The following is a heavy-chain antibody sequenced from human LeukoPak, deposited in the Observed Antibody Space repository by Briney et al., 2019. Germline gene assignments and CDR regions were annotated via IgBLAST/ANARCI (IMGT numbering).Heavy chain of an antibody. D-gene: IGHD3-10*01. Sequence: GGSLRLSCIASGFTFSSYSMNWVRQAPGKGLEWVSLISSSSSYIYYVDSVKGRFTISRDNAKNSLYLQMNSLRAEDTAVYYCAKVGALAGSKYFDYWGQGTLVTVSS. CDR1: GFTFSSYS. V-gene: IGHV3-21*01. CDR3: AKVGALAGSKYFDY. CDR2: ISSSSSYI. J-gene: IGHJ4*02.